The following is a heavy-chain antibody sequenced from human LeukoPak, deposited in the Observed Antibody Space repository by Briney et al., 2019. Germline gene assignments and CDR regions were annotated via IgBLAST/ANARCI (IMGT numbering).Heavy chain of an antibody. CDR3: ARGRGYCSSTSCSPFDY. J-gene: IGHJ4*02. V-gene: IGHV4-34*01. CDR1: GGSFSGYY. CDR2: INHSGST. Sequence: SETLSLTCAVYGGSFSGYYWGWIRQPPGKGLEWIGEINHSGSTNYNPSLKSRVTISVDTSKNQFSLKLSSVTAADTAVYYCARGRGYCSSTSCSPFDYWGQGTLVTVSS. D-gene: IGHD2-2*01.